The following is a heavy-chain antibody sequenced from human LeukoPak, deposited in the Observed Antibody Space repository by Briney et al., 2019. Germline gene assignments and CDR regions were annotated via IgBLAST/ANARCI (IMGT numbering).Heavy chain of an antibody. D-gene: IGHD3-9*01. J-gene: IGHJ4*02. CDR1: GFTFSNYW. CDR3: ARETAVSGGIFFDY. Sequence: PGGSLGLSCAASGFTFSNYWLHWVRQAPGKGLVWVSRINIDGATTTYADSVRGRFTVSRDNAQNTLWLQMNSLRAEDTALYYCARETAVSGGIFFDYWGQGTLVTVSS. CDR2: INIDGATT. V-gene: IGHV3-74*01.